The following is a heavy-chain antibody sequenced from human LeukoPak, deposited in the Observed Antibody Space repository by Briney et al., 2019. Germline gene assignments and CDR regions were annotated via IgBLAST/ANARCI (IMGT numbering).Heavy chain of an antibody. Sequence: GGSLRLSCAASGSTFSSHWMHWVRQAPGKGLVWVSNINSDESSTYYADSVKGRFTISRDNAKNTLYLQMNSLRADDTAVYYCARGHLGALDYWGQGTLVTVSS. CDR3: ARGHLGALDY. V-gene: IGHV3-74*01. CDR2: INSDESST. D-gene: IGHD1-26*01. J-gene: IGHJ4*02. CDR1: GSTFSSHW.